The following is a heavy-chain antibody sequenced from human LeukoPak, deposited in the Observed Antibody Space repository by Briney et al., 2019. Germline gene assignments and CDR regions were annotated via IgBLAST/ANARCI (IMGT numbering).Heavy chain of an antibody. D-gene: IGHD2-21*01. CDR3: AREGPTDSVVVIAMPWFDP. V-gene: IGHV1-69*04. CDR1: GGTFSSYT. CDR2: IIPILGIA. Sequence: SVKVSCKASGGTFSSYTISWVRQAPGQGLEWMGRIIPILGIANYAQMSPGRVTITADKSTSTAYMELSSLRSEDTAGHYWAREGPTDSVVVIAMPWFDPWGQGTLVTVSS. J-gene: IGHJ5*02.